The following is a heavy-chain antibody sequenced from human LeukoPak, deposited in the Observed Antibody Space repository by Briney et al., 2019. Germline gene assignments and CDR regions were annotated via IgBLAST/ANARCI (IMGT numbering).Heavy chain of an antibody. Sequence: SETLSLTCTVSGGSISSYYWSWIRQPAGKGLEWIGRIYTSGSTNYNPSLKSRVTISVDTSKNQFSLKLSSVTAADTAVYYCARDPAALGWFDPWGQGALVTVSS. CDR1: GGSISSYY. J-gene: IGHJ5*02. V-gene: IGHV4-4*07. CDR2: IYTSGST. CDR3: ARDPAALGWFDP. D-gene: IGHD3-10*01.